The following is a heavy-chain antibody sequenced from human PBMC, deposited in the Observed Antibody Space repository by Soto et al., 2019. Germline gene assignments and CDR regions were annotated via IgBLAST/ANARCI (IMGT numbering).Heavy chain of an antibody. Sequence: QVQLVQSGAEVKKPGSSVKVSCKASGGTFSSYAVSWVRQAPGQGLEWMGGIIPLFGTTGYAQKFQGRVTITAEESTKTAYMELSSLGSEDTAVYYCARETGTLYYYYYGMDVWGQGTTVTVSS. CDR3: ARETGTLYYYYYGMDV. CDR2: IIPLFGTT. J-gene: IGHJ6*02. CDR1: GGTFSSYA. D-gene: IGHD1-7*01. V-gene: IGHV1-69*12.